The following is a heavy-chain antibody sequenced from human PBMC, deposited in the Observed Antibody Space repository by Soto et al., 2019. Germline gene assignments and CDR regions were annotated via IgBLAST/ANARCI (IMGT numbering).Heavy chain of an antibody. D-gene: IGHD1-1*01. CDR2: FDPEDGET. CDR3: ATELERREWWFDP. J-gene: IGHJ5*02. Sequence: ASVKVSCKVSGYTLTELSMHWVRQAPGKGLEWMGGFDPEDGETIYAQKFKGRVTMTEDTSTDTAYMELSSLRSEDTAVFYCATELERREWWFDPWGQGTLVTVSS. CDR1: GYTLTELS. V-gene: IGHV1-24*01.